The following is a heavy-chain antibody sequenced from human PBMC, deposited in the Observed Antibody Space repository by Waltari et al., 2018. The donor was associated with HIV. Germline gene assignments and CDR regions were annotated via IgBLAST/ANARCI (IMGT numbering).Heavy chain of an antibody. D-gene: IGHD3-3*01. CDR2: MYYSGST. CDR1: GGSIRNYY. Sequence: QVQLQESGPGLVKPSETLSLTCTVPGGSIRNYYWSWLRQPPGKGLEWIGYMYYSGSTNYNPSLKSRVTISVDTSKNQFSLKLSSVTAADTAVYYCARGIYGDISGDMDVWGQGTTVTVSS. J-gene: IGHJ6*02. CDR3: ARGIYGDISGDMDV. V-gene: IGHV4-59*01.